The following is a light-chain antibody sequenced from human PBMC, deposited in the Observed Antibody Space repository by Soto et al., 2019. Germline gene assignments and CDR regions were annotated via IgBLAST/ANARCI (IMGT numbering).Light chain of an antibody. CDR2: GSS. Sequence: QSALTQPPSVSGAPGQRVTISCTGSSSNIGTHYDVHWYQQLPGTAPKLLIYGSSNRPSGVPDRFSGSKSGTSASLAITGLQAEDEADYYCQSYDSSLSGVVFGGGTKLTVL. V-gene: IGLV1-40*01. CDR1: SSNIGTHYD. CDR3: QSYDSSLSGVV. J-gene: IGLJ2*01.